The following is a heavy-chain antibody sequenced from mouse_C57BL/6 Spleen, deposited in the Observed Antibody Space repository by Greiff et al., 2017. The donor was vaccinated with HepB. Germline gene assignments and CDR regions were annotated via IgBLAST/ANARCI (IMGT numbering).Heavy chain of an antibody. CDR1: GYAFSSYW. Sequence: QVKLQQSGAELVKPGASVKISCKASGYAFSSYWMNWVKQRPGKGLEWIGQIYPGDGDTNYNGKFKGKATLTADKSSSTAYMQLSSLTSEDSAVYFCARWYYGTNYYAMDYWGQGTSVTVSS. CDR3: ARWYYGTNYYAMDY. V-gene: IGHV1-80*01. J-gene: IGHJ4*01. D-gene: IGHD1-1*01. CDR2: IYPGDGDT.